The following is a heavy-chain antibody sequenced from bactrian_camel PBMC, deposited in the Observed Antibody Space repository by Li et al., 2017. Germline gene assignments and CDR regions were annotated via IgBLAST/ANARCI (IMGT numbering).Heavy chain of an antibody. Sequence: DVQLVESGGGSVLAGEFLTLTCRVQHHIRLDKSCGVSWHRQAPGKERELVATSCRDGSTWYADSVKARFTMAQDNAKNTYYLEMNHLKIEDTATYYCSLDSFSLECYSGPTQGTQVTVS. D-gene: IGHD3*01. CDR2: SCRDGST. J-gene: IGHJ4*01. V-gene: IGHV3S67*01. CDR1: IRLDKSC.